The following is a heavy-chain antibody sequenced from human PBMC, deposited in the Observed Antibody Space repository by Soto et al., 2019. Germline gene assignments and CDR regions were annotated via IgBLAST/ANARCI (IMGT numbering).Heavy chain of an antibody. D-gene: IGHD2-21*01. J-gene: IGHJ4*02. CDR3: ARLPDVVGEGLDS. CDR2: INYRGIT. V-gene: IGHV4-39*01. Sequence: SETLSLTCTVSGGSISSSGYHWGWIRQPPGKGLEWMGNINYRGITYYNPSLKSRVTISVDTSKSQFSLNLSSVTAADTAVYFCARLPDVVGEGLDSWSRGTLVTVSS. CDR1: GGSISSSGYH.